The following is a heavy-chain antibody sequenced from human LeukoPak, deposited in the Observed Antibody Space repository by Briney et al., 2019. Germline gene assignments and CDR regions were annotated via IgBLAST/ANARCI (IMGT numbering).Heavy chain of an antibody. V-gene: IGHV4-30-4*01. J-gene: IGHJ4*02. CDR3: ASNRPTLRVNDY. CDR2: IYYSGST. Sequence: SETLSLICTVSGGSISSGDYYWSWIRQPPGKVLEWIGYIYYSGSTYYNPSLKSRVTISVEESKNQFSLQLISVTAADTAVYYCASNRPTLRVNDYWGQGDLGTPSP. D-gene: IGHD5/OR15-5a*01. CDR1: GGSISSGDYY.